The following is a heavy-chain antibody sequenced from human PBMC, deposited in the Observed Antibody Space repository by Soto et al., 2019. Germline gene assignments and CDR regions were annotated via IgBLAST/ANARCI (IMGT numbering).Heavy chain of an antibody. CDR2: TLYSGSP. J-gene: IGHJ3*02. CDR1: GGSVGTGAYY. D-gene: IGHD3-9*01. Sequence: SETLSLTCRVSGGSVGTGAYYWSWIRQPPGKGLEWIGYTLYSGSPNYNPSLQSLQSRVTISVDTSRNQFSLRLTSVTAADTALYYCARHDYYHRTFDIWGQGTLVTVSS. CDR3: ARHDYYHRTFDI. V-gene: IGHV4-61*08.